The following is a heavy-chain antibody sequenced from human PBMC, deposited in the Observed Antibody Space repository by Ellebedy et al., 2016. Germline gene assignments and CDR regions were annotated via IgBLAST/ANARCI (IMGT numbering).Heavy chain of an antibody. Sequence: GESLKISCAASGFIFNDYAMHWVRQAPGRGLEWVSAISGSGGSTYYADSVKGRFTISRDNSKNTLYLQMNSLRAEDTAVYYCARGIGTIFGAEPLQHWGQGTLVTVSS. V-gene: IGHV3-23*01. CDR1: GFIFNDYA. D-gene: IGHD3-3*01. CDR3: ARGIGTIFGAEPLQH. CDR2: ISGSGGST. J-gene: IGHJ1*01.